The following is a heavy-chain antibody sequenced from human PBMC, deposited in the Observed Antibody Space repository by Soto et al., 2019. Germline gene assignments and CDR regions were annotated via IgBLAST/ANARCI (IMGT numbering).Heavy chain of an antibody. CDR3: ARFYQLLCGGMDV. CDR2: IYYSGST. Sequence: SETLSLTCTVSGGSISSYYWTWIRQPPGKGLEWIGYIYYSGSTNYNPSLKSRVTISVATSKTQFSLKLSSVTAADTAVYYCARFYQLLCGGMDVGGQGTTVTVSS. D-gene: IGHD2-2*01. J-gene: IGHJ6*02. V-gene: IGHV4-59*08. CDR1: GGSISSYY.